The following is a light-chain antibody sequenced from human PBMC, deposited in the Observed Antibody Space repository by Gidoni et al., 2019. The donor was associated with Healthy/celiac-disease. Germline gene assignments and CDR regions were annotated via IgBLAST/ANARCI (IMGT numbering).Light chain of an antibody. CDR1: QSISSW. V-gene: IGKV1-5*03. CDR2: KAS. J-gene: IGKJ2*01. Sequence: DIQMTQSPSTLSASVGDRVTITCRASQSISSWLAWYQQKPGKAPKLLIYKASSLESGVPSRFSGSGSGTEFTLTISSLQPDDFATYYCQQYNSYPYTFGQXIKLEIK. CDR3: QQYNSYPYT.